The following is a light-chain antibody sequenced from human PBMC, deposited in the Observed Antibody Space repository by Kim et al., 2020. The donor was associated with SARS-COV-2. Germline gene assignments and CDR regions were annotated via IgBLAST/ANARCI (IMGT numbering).Light chain of an antibody. V-gene: IGLV1-44*01. CDR2: RNT. J-gene: IGLJ2*01. CDR1: TSNIGKNT. Sequence: ELTQPPSASGTPGQRVTISCSGSTSNIGKNTVDWYQQLPGTAPKLLIYRNTQRPSGVTDRFSGSKSGTSASLAISGLQSADEADYYCAAWDDSLSARVVFGGGTQLTVL. CDR3: AAWDDSLSARVV.